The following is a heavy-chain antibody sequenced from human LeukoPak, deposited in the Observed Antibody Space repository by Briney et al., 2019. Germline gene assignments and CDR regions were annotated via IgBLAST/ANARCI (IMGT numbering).Heavy chain of an antibody. D-gene: IGHD3-22*01. V-gene: IGHV1-2*02. J-gene: IGHJ4*02. CDR1: GYTFTGYY. CDR2: INPNSGGT. CDR3: ARDGGSYDSSGYLGY. Sequence: GASVKVSCKASGYTFTGYYMHWVRQAPGQGLEWMGWINPNSGGTNYAQKFQGRVTMTRDTSISTAYMELSRLRSDDTAVYYCARDGGSYDSSGYLGYWGQGTLVTVSS.